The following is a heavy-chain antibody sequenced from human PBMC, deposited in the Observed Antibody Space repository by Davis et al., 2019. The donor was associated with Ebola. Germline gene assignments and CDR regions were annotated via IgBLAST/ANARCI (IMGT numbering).Heavy chain of an antibody. V-gene: IGHV3-48*03. Sequence: GESLKISCAASGFTFSSYEMNWVRQAPGKGLEWVSYISSSGSTIYYADSVKGRFTISRDNAKNSLYLQMNSLRAEDTAVHYCARDAYYYDSSGYYYDYYYGMDVWGQGTTVTVSS. CDR1: GFTFSSYE. D-gene: IGHD3-22*01. CDR3: ARDAYYYDSSGYYYDYYYGMDV. J-gene: IGHJ6*02. CDR2: ISSSGSTI.